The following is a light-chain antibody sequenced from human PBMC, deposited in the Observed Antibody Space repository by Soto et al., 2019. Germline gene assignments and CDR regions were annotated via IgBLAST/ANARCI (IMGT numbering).Light chain of an antibody. J-gene: IGLJ2*01. Sequence: QSVLTQAPSASGTPGQRVTISCSGSSSRFGYNTVNWYQQLPGTAPNLLIYNSDQRTSGVPDPFSVSKSGTSASLAISGPQAEDEAEYYCAAWVDSLNGVFFGGGTKLTVL. CDR3: AAWVDSLNGVF. CDR1: SSRFGYNT. CDR2: NSD. V-gene: IGLV1-44*01.